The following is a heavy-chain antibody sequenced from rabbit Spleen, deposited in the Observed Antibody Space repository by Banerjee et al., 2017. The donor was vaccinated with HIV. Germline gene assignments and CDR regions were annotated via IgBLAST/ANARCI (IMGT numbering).Heavy chain of an antibody. Sequence: QQRLVESGGGLVKPGASLTLTCKASGFSFSNKAVMCWVRQAPGKGLDWIACINPNTGNSVYASWAKGPFTISKTSSTTVTLQMNSLTAADTATYFCARARDTYDDVGDYARLDLWGPGTLVTVS. CDR3: ARARDTYDDVGDYARLDL. J-gene: IGHJ3*01. CDR2: INPNTGNS. V-gene: IGHV1S45*01. D-gene: IGHD2-1*01. CDR1: GFSFSNKAV.